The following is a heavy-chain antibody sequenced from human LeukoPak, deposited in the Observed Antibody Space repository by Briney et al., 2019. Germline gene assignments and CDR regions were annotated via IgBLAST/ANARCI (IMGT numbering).Heavy chain of an antibody. Sequence: ASVKVSCKASGYTFTGYYMHWVRQAPGQGLELIGWINPNCGGTNFAQTFQGRVTMPRDTSISTAYMEPSRMRSDDTAVYYCARKIPSLGYCSSTSCYRRFDPWGQGTLVTVSS. CDR1: GYTFTGYY. D-gene: IGHD2-2*01. V-gene: IGHV1-2*02. CDR3: ARKIPSLGYCSSTSCYRRFDP. J-gene: IGHJ5*02. CDR2: INPNCGGT.